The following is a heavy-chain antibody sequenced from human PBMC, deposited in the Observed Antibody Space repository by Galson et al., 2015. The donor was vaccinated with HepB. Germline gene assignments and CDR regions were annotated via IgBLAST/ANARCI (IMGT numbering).Heavy chain of an antibody. Sequence: ATLSPTCTVSGGSIPYYYWCWIRQPPGKGLEWVGHVSYSGSSTYNPSLTSLITLSIDASKSQFSLKLSSVTTTDTAMYFWAKAGYCSGDRCSSWGRAFHVWGQGTMVTASS. J-gene: IGHJ3*01. D-gene: IGHD2-15*01. CDR3: AKAGYCSGDRCSSWGRAFHV. CDR1: GGSIPYYY. V-gene: IGHV4-59*01. CDR2: VSYSGSS.